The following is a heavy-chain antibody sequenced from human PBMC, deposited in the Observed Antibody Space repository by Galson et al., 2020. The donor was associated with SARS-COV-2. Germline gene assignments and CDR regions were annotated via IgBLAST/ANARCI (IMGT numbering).Heavy chain of an antibody. V-gene: IGHV1-2*02. CDR3: ARDNPLRWFNWFDP. CDR2: IKPNSGGT. J-gene: IGHJ5*02. CDR1: GYTFTGYY. Sequence: ASVKVSCKASGYTFTGYYMHWVRQAPGQGLEWMGWIKPNSGGTNYAQKFQGRVTMTRDTSISTAYMELSRLRSDDTAVYYCARDNPLRWFNWFDPWGQGTLVTVSS. D-gene: IGHD4-17*01.